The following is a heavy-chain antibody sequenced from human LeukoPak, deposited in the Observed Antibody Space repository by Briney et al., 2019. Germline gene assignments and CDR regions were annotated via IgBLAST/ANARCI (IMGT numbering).Heavy chain of an antibody. V-gene: IGHV4-31*03. CDR2: IYYSGSI. CDR3: ARSSLILFDY. D-gene: IGHD2/OR15-2a*01. Sequence: SETLSLTCTVSGGSISSGGYYWSWIRQHPGKGLEWIGYIYYSGSIYYNPSLKSRVTISVATSKNQFSLKLSSVTAADTAVYYCARSSLILFDYWGQGTLVTVSS. CDR1: GGSISSGGYY. J-gene: IGHJ4*02.